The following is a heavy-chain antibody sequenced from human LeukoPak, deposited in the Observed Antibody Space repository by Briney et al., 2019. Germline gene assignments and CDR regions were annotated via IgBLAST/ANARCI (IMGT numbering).Heavy chain of an antibody. CDR1: GGSFSGYY. V-gene: IGHV4-34*01. Sequence: PSETLSLTCAVYGGSFSGYYWSWIRQPPGKGLEWIASMYHGGNTYYNPSLESRVAISADMSKNQISLKLSSVTAADTALYYCARERGEEYSSGWYKTNFFDTWGQGTRVTVSS. CDR3: ARERGEEYSSGWYKTNFFDT. CDR2: MYHGGNT. J-gene: IGHJ4*02. D-gene: IGHD6-19*01.